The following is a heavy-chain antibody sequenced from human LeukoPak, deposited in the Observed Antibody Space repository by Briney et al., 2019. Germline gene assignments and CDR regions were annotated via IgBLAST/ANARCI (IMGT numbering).Heavy chain of an antibody. CDR3: ARNLRGAVTGTGY. D-gene: IGHD6-19*01. J-gene: IGHJ4*02. CDR2: IYYSGNT. CDR1: GGSISSSSYY. Sequence: SETLSLTCTVSGGSISSSSYYWVWIRQPPGKGLEWIGSIYYSGNTYYNPSLKSRVTISVDTSKNQFSLKLSSVTAADTAIYYCARNLRGAVTGTGYWGQGTLVTVSS. V-gene: IGHV4-39*01.